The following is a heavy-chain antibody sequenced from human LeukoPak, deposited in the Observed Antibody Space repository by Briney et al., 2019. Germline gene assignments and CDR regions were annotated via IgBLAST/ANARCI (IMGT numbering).Heavy chain of an antibody. V-gene: IGHV4-59*01. D-gene: IGHD2-15*01. CDR2: IYYSGST. CDR1: GGSISSYY. Sequence: PSETLSLTCTVSGGSISSYYWSWIRQPPGKGLEWIGYIYYSGSTNYNPSLKSRVTISVDTSKNQFSLKLSSVTAADTAVYYCAREYCSGGSCTSVDVWGKGTTVTISS. J-gene: IGHJ6*04. CDR3: AREYCSGGSCTSVDV.